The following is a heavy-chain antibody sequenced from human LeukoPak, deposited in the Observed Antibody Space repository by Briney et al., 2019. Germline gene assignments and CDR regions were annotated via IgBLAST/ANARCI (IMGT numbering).Heavy chain of an antibody. J-gene: IGHJ4*02. D-gene: IGHD4-17*01. CDR1: GYTFTGYY. Sequence: GASVKVSCKASGYTFTGYYMHWVRQAPGQGLEWMGWINPNSGGTNYAQKFQGRVTMTRDTSISTAYMELSRLRSDGTAVYYCARDRGYGDLLIDYWGQGTLVTVSS. CDR3: ARDRGYGDLLIDY. CDR2: INPNSGGT. V-gene: IGHV1-2*02.